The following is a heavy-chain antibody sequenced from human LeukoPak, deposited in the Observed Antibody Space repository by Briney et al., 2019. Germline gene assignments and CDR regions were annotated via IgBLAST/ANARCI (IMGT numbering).Heavy chain of an antibody. Sequence: PGGSLRLSCAASGFTVDDYGMSWVRQAPGKGLEWVTGITWNGASTGFADSVTGRFTISRDNAESSLYLGMSSLRAEDTALYYCAREYGDYSSYFDIWGRGTLVTVSS. D-gene: IGHD4-17*01. CDR1: GFTVDDYG. CDR2: ITWNGAST. J-gene: IGHJ2*01. CDR3: AREYGDYSSYFDI. V-gene: IGHV3-20*04.